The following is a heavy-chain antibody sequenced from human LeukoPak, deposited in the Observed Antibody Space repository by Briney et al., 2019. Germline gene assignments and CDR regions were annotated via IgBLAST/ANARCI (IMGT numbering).Heavy chain of an antibody. Sequence: GGSLRLSCAASGFTSDDYAMHWVRQAPGKGLEWVSGISWNSGSIGYADSVKGRFTISRDNAKNSLYLQMNSLRAEDTALYYCAKDSSAYYYYMDVCGKGTTVTVPS. D-gene: IGHD3-10*01. CDR3: AKDSSAYYYYMDV. CDR1: GFTSDDYA. J-gene: IGHJ6*03. CDR2: ISWNSGSI. V-gene: IGHV3-9*02.